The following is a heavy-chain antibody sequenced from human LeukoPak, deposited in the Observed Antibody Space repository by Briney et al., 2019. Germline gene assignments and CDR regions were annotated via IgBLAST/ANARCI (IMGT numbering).Heavy chain of an antibody. Sequence: GGSLRLSCAASGFTFDDYGMSWVRQAPGKGLEWVSGINWNGGSTGYADSVKGRFTISRDNAKNSLYLQMNSLRAEDTALYYCARGRRSSGYSHYFDYWGQGTLVTVSS. CDR2: INWNGGST. J-gene: IGHJ4*02. D-gene: IGHD3-22*01. V-gene: IGHV3-20*04. CDR3: ARGRRSSGYSHYFDY. CDR1: GFTFDDYG.